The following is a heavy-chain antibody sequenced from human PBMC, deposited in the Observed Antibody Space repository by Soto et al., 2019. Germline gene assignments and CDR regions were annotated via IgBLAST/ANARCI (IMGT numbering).Heavy chain of an antibody. CDR2: IGSTNSYT. J-gene: IGHJ4*02. Sequence: LRLSCAASGFTSSDYYMSWIRQAPGKGLEWVSYIGSTNSYTAYADSVMGRFTISRDDAKNSLFLQLNNLRAEDTAVYYCARVPFGDYYFDYWGQGTLVTVSS. D-gene: IGHD3-10*01. CDR1: GFTSSDYY. CDR3: ARVPFGDYYFDY. V-gene: IGHV3-11*06.